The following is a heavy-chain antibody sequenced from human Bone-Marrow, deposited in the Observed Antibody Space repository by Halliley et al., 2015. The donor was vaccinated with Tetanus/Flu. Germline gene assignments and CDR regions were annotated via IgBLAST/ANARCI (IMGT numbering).Heavy chain of an antibody. CDR1: GGSIGNYY. J-gene: IGHJ6*02. V-gene: IGHV4-59*01. CDR2: IYYSGGT. Sequence: TLSLTCTVSGGSIGNYYWTWIRQPPGKELEWIGYIYYSGGTNYNRSLKSRVTISVDKSKNQFSVNLRSVTAADTAVYYCAREAYSYYGMDVWGQGTTVIVSS. CDR3: AREAYSYYGMDV.